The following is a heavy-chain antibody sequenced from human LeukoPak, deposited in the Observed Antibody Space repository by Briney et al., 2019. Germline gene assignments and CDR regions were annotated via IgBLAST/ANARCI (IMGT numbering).Heavy chain of an antibody. J-gene: IGHJ4*02. V-gene: IGHV4-59*08. CDR2: IYYSGST. D-gene: IGHD2-15*01. CDR1: GGSISSYY. CDR3: ARHYSANSFDY. Sequence: ASETLSLTCTVSGGSISSYYWSWIRQPPGKGLEWIAYIYYSGSTSYNPSLKSRVTISVDTSKNQFSLKLSSVTAADTAVYYCARHYSANSFDYWGQGTLVTVSS.